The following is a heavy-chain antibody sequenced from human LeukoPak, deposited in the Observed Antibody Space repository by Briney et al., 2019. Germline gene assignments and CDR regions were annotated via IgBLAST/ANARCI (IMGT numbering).Heavy chain of an antibody. J-gene: IGHJ4*02. V-gene: IGHV4-61*02. CDR3: ARGIGAAVIG. CDR1: GGSISSGSYY. CDR2: IYTSGST. Sequence: SQTLSLTCTVSGGSISSGSYYWSWIRQPAGKGLEWIGRIYTSGSTNYNPSLKSRVTISVDTSKNQFSLKLSSVTAADTAVYYCARGIGAAVIGWGQGTLVTVSS. D-gene: IGHD1-26*01.